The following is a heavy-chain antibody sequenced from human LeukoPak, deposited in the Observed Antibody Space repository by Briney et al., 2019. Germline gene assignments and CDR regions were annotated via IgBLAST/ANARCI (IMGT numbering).Heavy chain of an antibody. CDR3: AKDQASSGYYSIDY. D-gene: IGHD3-22*01. CDR2: ISGSGGST. J-gene: IGHJ4*02. CDR1: GFTFSYYT. V-gene: IGHV3-23*01. Sequence: GGSLRLSCAASGFTFSYYTMSWVRQASGKGLEWVSAISGSGGSTYYADSVKGRFTISRDNSKNTLYLQMNSLRAEDTAVYYCAKDQASSGYYSIDYWGQGTLVTVSS.